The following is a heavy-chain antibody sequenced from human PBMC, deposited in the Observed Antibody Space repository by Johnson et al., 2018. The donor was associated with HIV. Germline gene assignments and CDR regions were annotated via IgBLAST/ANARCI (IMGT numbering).Heavy chain of an antibody. CDR2: IYSGDTT. V-gene: IGHV3-66*01. J-gene: IGHJ3*02. CDR1: GFTVSSNY. CDR3: ARDLRWSYDAFDI. D-gene: IGHD5-24*01. Sequence: VQLVESGGGLVQPGGSLRLSCAASGFTVSSNYMSWVRQAPGKGLEWVSVIYSGDTTYYADSVKDRFTISRDNSKNTVYLQMNSLRAEDTAVYYCARDLRWSYDAFDIWGQGTLVTVSS.